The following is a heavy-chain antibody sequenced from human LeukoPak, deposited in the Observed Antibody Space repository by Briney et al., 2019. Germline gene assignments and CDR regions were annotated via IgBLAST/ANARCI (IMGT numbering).Heavy chain of an antibody. CDR2: ISGSGGST. Sequence: GFLKLFRAAPGFTFSSYAMSWVRPAPGKGLEWVSAISGSGGSTYYADSVKGRFTISRDNSKNTLYLQMNSLRAEDTAVYYCAKEWGQIDYWGQGTLVTVSS. CDR3: AKEWGQIDY. J-gene: IGHJ4*02. V-gene: IGHV3-23*01. CDR1: GFTFSSYA. D-gene: IGHD7-27*01.